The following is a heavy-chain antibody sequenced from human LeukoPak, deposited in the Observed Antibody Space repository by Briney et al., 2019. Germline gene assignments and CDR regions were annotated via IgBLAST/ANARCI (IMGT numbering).Heavy chain of an antibody. V-gene: IGHV4-39*01. CDR3: ARPDEYCSSTSCFNWFDP. CDR2: IYYSGST. D-gene: IGHD2-2*01. Sequence: SETLSLTCTVSGGSISSSSYYWGWIRQPPGKGLEWIGSIYYSGSTYYNPSLKSRVTISVDTSKNQFSLKLSSVTAADTAVYYCARPDEYCSSTSCFNWFDPWGQGTLVTVSS. CDR1: GGSISSSSYY. J-gene: IGHJ5*02.